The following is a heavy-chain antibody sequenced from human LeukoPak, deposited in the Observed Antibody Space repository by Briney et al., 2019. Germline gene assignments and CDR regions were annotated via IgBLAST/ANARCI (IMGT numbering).Heavy chain of an antibody. CDR3: ARETGSSRWFDP. D-gene: IGHD1-26*01. Sequence: SETLSLTCTVSGGSNSSYYWSWIRQAAGKGLEWIGRIYTSGSTNCNPSLKSRVTMSVDMSKNQFSLNLTSVTAADTAVYYCARETGSSRWFDPWGQGTLVTVSS. V-gene: IGHV4-4*07. CDR1: GGSNSSYY. CDR2: IYTSGST. J-gene: IGHJ5*02.